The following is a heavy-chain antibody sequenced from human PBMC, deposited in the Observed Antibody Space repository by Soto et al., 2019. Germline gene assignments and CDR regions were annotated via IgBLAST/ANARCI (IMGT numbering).Heavy chain of an antibody. CDR2: ISSSGGAT. J-gene: IGHJ4*02. CDR3: ARTRFHYALW. D-gene: IGHD3-16*01. Sequence: GASLRLSSAISGFSFSDYFMSWIRQVPGKGLEWVAYISSSGGATFYADSVKGRFTISRDNAKDSLYLQMNSVRAGDTAVYFCARTRFHYALWWGQGT. CDR1: GFSFSDYF. V-gene: IGHV3-11*01.